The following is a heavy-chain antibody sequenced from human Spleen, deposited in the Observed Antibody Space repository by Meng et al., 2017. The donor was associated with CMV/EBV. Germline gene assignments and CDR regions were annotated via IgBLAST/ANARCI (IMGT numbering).Heavy chain of an antibody. CDR2: MNPNSGNT. Sequence: ASVKVSCKASGYTFTSYDINWVRQATGQGLEWMGWMNPNSGNTGYAQKFQGRVTITRNTSISTAYMELSSLKASDTAMYYCARFLYPVVYYYGMDVWGQGTTVTVSS. V-gene: IGHV1-8*03. CDR1: GYTFTSYD. J-gene: IGHJ6*02. D-gene: IGHD2-2*02. CDR3: ARFLYPVVYYYGMDV.